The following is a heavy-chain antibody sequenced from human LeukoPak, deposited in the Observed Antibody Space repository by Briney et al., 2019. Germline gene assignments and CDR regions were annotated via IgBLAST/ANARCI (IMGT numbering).Heavy chain of an antibody. CDR3: ARDGYYYDSNGYYLDY. J-gene: IGHJ4*02. D-gene: IGHD3-22*01. CDR2: ISYDGSNK. Sequence: GGSLRLSCAASGFTFNKYGMHWVRQAPGKALEWVAVISYDGSNKYYADSVKGRFTISRDNSKNTLYLQMNSLRAEDTAVYYCARDGYYYDSNGYYLDYWGQGTLVTVSS. CDR1: GFTFNKYG. V-gene: IGHV3-30*19.